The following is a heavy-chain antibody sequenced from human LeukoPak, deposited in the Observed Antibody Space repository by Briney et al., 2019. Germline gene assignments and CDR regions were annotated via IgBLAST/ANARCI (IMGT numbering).Heavy chain of an antibody. V-gene: IGHV1-3*01. CDR1: GHTSTTYA. J-gene: IGHJ6*02. Sequence: ASVKVSCKASGHTSTTYAIHWVRQAPGQGLEWMGWINAGNGNIKYSQKLQGRVTITGDTSASTAYMELSSLRSEDTAVYYCARDPRRIYEKAYYYYGMDVWGQGTTVTVSS. D-gene: IGHD2-21*01. CDR2: INAGNGNI. CDR3: ARDPRRIYEKAYYYYGMDV.